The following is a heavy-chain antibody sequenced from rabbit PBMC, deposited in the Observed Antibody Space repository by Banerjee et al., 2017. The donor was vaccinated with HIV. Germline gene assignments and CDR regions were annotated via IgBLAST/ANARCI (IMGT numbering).Heavy chain of an antibody. CDR3: ARDLTGVIGWNFNL. V-gene: IGHV1S40*01. CDR2: INTSNGNT. Sequence: PGASLTLTCTASGFTLSSYWMWWVRQAPGKGLEWIACINTSNGNTVYASWAKGRFTISKTSSTTVTLQMTSLTAADTATYFCARDLTGVIGWNFNLWGQGTLVTVS. J-gene: IGHJ4*01. CDR1: GFTLSSYW. D-gene: IGHD1-1*01.